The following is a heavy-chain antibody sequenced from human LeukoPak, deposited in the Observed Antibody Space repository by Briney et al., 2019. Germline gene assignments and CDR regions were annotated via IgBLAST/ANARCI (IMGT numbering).Heavy chain of an antibody. J-gene: IGHJ4*02. D-gene: IGHD6-19*01. CDR2: INHSGST. Sequence: SETLSLTCAVYGGSFSGYYWSWIRQPPGKGLEWLGEINHSGSTNYHPSLKSRVSISVDTSENQFSLELNSVTAADTAVYYCARGRAGAVVAGESDFDYWGQGILVTVSS. CDR3: ARGRAGAVVAGESDFDY. CDR1: GGSFSGYY. V-gene: IGHV4-34*01.